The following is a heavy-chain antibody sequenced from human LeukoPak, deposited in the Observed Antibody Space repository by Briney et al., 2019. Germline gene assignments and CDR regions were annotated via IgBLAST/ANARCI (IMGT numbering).Heavy chain of an antibody. V-gene: IGHV4-34*01. J-gene: IGHJ6*03. Sequence: KPSETLSLTCAVYGGSFSGYYWSWIRQPPGKGLEWIGEINHSESTNYNPSLKSRVTISVDTSKNQFPLKLSSVTAADTAVYYCARGLGYYYYMDVWGKGTTVTVSS. D-gene: IGHD7-27*01. CDR1: GGSFSGYY. CDR2: INHSEST. CDR3: ARGLGYYYYMDV.